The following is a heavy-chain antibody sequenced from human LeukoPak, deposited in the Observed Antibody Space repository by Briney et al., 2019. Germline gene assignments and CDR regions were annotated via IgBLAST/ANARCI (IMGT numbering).Heavy chain of an antibody. V-gene: IGHV3-74*01. CDR1: GFTFSSYW. J-gene: IGHJ5*01. CDR3: ARGRGLWFGDKNNWFDS. Sequence: GGSLRLSCAASGFTFSSYWMHWVRQAPGKGLVWVSRINTDGSSTSYADSVKGRFTISRENAKNSLYLQMNGLRAGDTALYYCARGRGLWFGDKNNWFDSWGQGTLVTVSS. D-gene: IGHD3-10*01. CDR2: INTDGSST.